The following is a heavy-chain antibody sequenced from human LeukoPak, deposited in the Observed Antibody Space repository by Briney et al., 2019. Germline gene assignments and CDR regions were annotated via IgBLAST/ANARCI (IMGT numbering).Heavy chain of an antibody. V-gene: IGHV4-4*07. J-gene: IGHJ6*03. CDR1: GGSISSYY. Sequence: PSGTLSLTCTVSGGSISSYYWSWIRQPAGKGLEWIGRIYTSGSTNYNPSLKSRVTMSVDTSKNQFSLKLSSVTAADTAVYYCGYSSPYYYMDVWGKGTTVTVSS. D-gene: IGHD6-13*01. CDR2: IYTSGST. CDR3: GYSSPYYYMDV.